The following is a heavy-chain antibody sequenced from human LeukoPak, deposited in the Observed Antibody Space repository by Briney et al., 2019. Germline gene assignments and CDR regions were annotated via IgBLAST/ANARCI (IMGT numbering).Heavy chain of an antibody. Sequence: PGGSLRLSCAASGFTFSDYYMTWIRQAPGKGLEWVSYISSSSRYTNYADSVKGRFTISRDNPNNALHLQMNSLRAEDTAVYYCARDYASSGSSDYWGQGTLVTVSS. J-gene: IGHJ4*02. D-gene: IGHD6-19*01. V-gene: IGHV3-11*05. CDR1: GFTFSDYY. CDR2: ISSSSRYT. CDR3: ARDYASSGSSDY.